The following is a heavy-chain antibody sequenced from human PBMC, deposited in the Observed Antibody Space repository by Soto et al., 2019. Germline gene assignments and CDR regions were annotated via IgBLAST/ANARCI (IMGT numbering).Heavy chain of an antibody. CDR3: ARGDSYYDFGIEC. J-gene: IGHJ4*02. D-gene: IGHD3-3*01. CDR2: ISGSGART. CDR1: GFPFSNYA. V-gene: IGHV3-23*01. Sequence: GGSLRLSCAVSGFPFSNYAMSWVRQAPGKGLEWVTSISGSGARTYYADSVKGRITTSRDNSKNTLFLQVSSLRDEDTAVYYCARGDSYYDFGIECWGQGTVVTVSS.